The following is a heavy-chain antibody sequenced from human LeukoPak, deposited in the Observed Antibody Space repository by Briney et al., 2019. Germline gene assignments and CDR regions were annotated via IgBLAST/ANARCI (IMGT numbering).Heavy chain of an antibody. Sequence: ASVTVSCKASGGTFSSYAISWVRQAHGQGLEWMGRIIPILGIANYAQKFQGRVTITADKSTSTAYMELSSLRSEDTAVYYCARDRGFGELLFYYYYAMDVWGQGTTVTVSS. CDR3: ARDRGFGELLFYYYYAMDV. CDR1: GGTFSSYA. J-gene: IGHJ6*02. CDR2: IIPILGIA. V-gene: IGHV1-69*04. D-gene: IGHD3-10*01.